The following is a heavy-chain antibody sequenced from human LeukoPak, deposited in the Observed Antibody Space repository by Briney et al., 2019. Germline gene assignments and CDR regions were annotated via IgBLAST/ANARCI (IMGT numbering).Heavy chain of an antibody. CDR3: ARVWGSGWFDP. Sequence: SETLSLTCTVSGGSISSYYWSWIRQPPGKGLEWIGYIYYSGSTNYNPSLKGRVTISVDTSKNQFSLKLSSVTAADTAVYYCARVWGSGWFDPWGQGTLVTVSS. V-gene: IGHV4-59*01. CDR1: GGSISSYY. J-gene: IGHJ5*02. D-gene: IGHD3-16*01. CDR2: IYYSGST.